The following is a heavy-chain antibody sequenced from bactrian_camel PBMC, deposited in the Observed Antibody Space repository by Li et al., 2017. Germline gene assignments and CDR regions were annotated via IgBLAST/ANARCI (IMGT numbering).Heavy chain of an antibody. J-gene: IGHJ6*01. Sequence: QLVESGGGSVQAGGSLRLSCTASGFAFDSDMGWFRLAPGNECELVSTISSDGRTYYSDSVKGRFTISQDKAKNTMYLQLNNLKPEDTAMYYCAADHQGLYGGSWSSPSDFGAWGQGTQVTVS. CDR1: GFAFDSD. V-gene: IGHV3S55*01. CDR3: AADHQGLYGGSWSSPSDFGA. D-gene: IGHD6*01. CDR2: ISSDGRT.